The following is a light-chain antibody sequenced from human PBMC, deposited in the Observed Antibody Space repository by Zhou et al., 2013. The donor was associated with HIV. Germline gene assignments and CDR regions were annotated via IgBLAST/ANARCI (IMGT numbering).Light chain of an antibody. V-gene: IGKV1-6*01. CDR2: ATS. Sequence: IQMTQSPSSLSASVGDRVTITCRASQTISSYLNWYQQKPGKAPKLLIYATSSLQGGVPSRFSGSGSGTDFTLTINSLQPEDFATYYCLQDFDYPRTFGQGTKVEIK. J-gene: IGKJ1*01. CDR3: LQDFDYPRT. CDR1: QTISSY.